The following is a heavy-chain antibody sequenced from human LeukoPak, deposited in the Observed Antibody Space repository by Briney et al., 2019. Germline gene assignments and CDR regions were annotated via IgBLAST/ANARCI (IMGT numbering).Heavy chain of an antibody. D-gene: IGHD2-2*01. CDR3: GSTNSISY. CDR1: GFAFSNYW. J-gene: IGHJ4*02. V-gene: IGHV3-7*01. CDR2: IKQDGSET. Sequence: GESLRLSCAASGFAFSNYWMNWVRQAPGKGLEWVANIKQDGSETYYVDSVKGRFTISRDNAKNSLYLQMNSLRAEDTALYYCGSTNSISYWGQGTLVTVSS.